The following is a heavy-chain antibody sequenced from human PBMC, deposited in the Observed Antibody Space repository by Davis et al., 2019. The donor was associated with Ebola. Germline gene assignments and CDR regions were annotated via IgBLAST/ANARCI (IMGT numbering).Heavy chain of an antibody. J-gene: IGHJ6*03. CDR1: GFSFSSYA. CDR3: ALYQLGPHYFYYMDV. CDR2: ISKSADTS. V-gene: IGHV3-23*01. Sequence: PGGSLRLSCAASGFSFSSYAMSWVRQAPGKGLEWVSAISKSADTSNYAASVKGRFTIYRDNAKNTLYLQMSSLRAEDTAIYYCALYQLGPHYFYYMDVWGKGTTVTVSS. D-gene: IGHD2-2*01.